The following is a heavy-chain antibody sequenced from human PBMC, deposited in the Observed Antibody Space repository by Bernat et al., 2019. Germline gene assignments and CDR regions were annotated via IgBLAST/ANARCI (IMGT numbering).Heavy chain of an antibody. J-gene: IGHJ4*02. CDR1: GFTFSSYN. D-gene: IGHD1-20*01. V-gene: IGHV3-21*02. CDR2: ISISGKHI. Sequence: EVQLVESGGGLVKPGGSLRLSCAASGFTFSSYNMNWVRQAPGKGLEWVSSISISGKHIFYGDSVKGRFAISRDNAKNSLYLQMNSLRAEDTAVYYCVREPLNLKDSLDYWGQGTLVTVSS. CDR3: VREPLNLKDSLDY.